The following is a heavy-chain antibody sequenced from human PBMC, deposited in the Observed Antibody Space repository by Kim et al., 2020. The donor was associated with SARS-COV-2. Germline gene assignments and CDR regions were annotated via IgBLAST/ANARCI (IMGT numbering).Heavy chain of an antibody. CDR2: ISYDGSNK. Sequence: GGSLRLSCAASGFTFSSYGMHWVRQAPGKGLEWVAVISYDGSNKYYADSVKGRFTISRDNSKNTLYLQMNSLRAEDTAVYYCAKSGSGSKYFDYWGQGTLVTVSS. V-gene: IGHV3-30*18. D-gene: IGHD3-10*01. J-gene: IGHJ4*02. CDR1: GFTFSSYG. CDR3: AKSGSGSKYFDY.